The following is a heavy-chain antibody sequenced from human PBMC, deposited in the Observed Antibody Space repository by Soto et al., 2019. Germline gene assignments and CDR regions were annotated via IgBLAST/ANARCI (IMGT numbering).Heavy chain of an antibody. J-gene: IGHJ3*01. CDR3: ARDRIQLWFCVGAFDV. D-gene: IGHD5-18*01. Sequence: GGSLRLSCAASGFTFGSYIMHWVRQAPGKGLEWVAAISSDGSNSGSLDSVRGRFSISRDNSDNTLYLQMTSLSPEDSAVYFCARDRIQLWFCVGAFDVWGHGTMVTVSS. CDR2: ISSDGSNS. CDR1: GFTFGSYI. V-gene: IGHV3-30-3*01.